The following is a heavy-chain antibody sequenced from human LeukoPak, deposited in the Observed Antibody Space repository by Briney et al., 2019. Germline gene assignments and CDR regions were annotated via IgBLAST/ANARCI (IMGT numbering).Heavy chain of an antibody. CDR3: ARVTGYMIEDYFDY. J-gene: IGHJ4*02. CDR1: GGSISSYY. D-gene: IGHD3-22*01. V-gene: IGHV4-59*01. CDR2: IYCSGST. Sequence: SETLSLTCTVSGGSISSYYWSWIRQPPGKGLEWIGYIYCSGSTNYNPSLKSRVTISVDTSKNQFSLKLSSVTAADTAVYYCARVTGYMIEDYFDYWGQGTLVTVSS.